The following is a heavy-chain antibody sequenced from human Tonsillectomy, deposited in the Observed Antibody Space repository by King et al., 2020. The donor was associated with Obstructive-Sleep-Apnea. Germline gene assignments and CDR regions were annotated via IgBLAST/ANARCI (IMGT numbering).Heavy chain of an antibody. CDR2: IFLVDDK. J-gene: IGHJ4*02. CDR1: GFSPSTSGVG. Sequence: TLKESGPTLVKPTQTLTLTCTFSGFSPSTSGVGVGWIRQPPGKALDWLARIFLVDDKRYSPILKSRLTITNGTSKNQVVLTMTNMDPVDTATYYCAHRHVNYYGSGWGYWGQGTLVTVSS. D-gene: IGHD3-10*01. V-gene: IGHV2-5*02. CDR3: AHRHVNYYGSGWGY.